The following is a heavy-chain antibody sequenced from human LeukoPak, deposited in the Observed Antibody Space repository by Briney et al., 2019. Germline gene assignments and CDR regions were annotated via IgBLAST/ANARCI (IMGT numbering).Heavy chain of an antibody. CDR1: GFVFSIYT. CDR3: VKDFGRGRGSPDS. V-gene: IGHV3-64D*06. CDR2: ISGSGIGRRT. J-gene: IGHJ4*02. D-gene: IGHD3-16*01. Sequence: GGSLRLSCSASGFVFSIYTMYWVRQAPGKGPEYVSTISGSGIGRRTYYPDSVRGRFTISRAASKSIVYLQMGGLRSEDTAVYYGVKDFGRGRGSPDSWGQGTLVTVSS.